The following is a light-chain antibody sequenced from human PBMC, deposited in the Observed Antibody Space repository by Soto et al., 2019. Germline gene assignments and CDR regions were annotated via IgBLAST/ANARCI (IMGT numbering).Light chain of an antibody. CDR3: QKYNGAPWT. CDR1: QSISNY. J-gene: IGKJ1*01. V-gene: IGKV1-27*01. CDR2: AAS. Sequence: DIQMTQSPSSLSASVGDRVTITCRASQSISNYLAWYQQKPGKVPKLLIYAASTWQSGVPSRFSGSGSGTDFTLTISSLQPEDVATYYCQKYNGAPWTFGQGTKVEIE.